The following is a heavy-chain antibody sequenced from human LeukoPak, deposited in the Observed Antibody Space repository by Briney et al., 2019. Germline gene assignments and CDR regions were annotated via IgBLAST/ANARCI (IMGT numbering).Heavy chain of an antibody. CDR3: ASRCGPGICGDY. CDR2: INHSGIT. V-gene: IGHV4-34*01. J-gene: IGHJ4*02. D-gene: IGHD2-21*01. CDR1: DGSFSGSY. Sequence: PSETLSLTCAVYDGSFSGSYWSWIRQPPGKGLEWIGEINHSGITNYNPSLKSRVTISVDTAKNQFSLKLSSVTAADTGVYYCASRCGPGICGDYWGQGTLVTVSS.